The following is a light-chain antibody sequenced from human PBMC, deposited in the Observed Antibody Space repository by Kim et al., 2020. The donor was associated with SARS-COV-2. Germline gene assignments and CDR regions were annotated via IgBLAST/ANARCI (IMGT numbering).Light chain of an antibody. Sequence: ASVGDRVTILCRGSQRISSWLAWYQQKPGKAPKLLNYKASSLESGVPSRFSGSGSGTEFTLTISSLQPDDFATYYCQQYNSYPYTFGQGTKLEI. CDR3: QQYNSYPYT. J-gene: IGKJ2*01. CDR1: QRISSW. CDR2: KAS. V-gene: IGKV1-5*03.